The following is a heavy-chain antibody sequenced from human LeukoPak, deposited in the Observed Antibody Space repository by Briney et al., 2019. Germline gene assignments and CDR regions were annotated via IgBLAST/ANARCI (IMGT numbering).Heavy chain of an antibody. Sequence: ASVTVSCKASGYAFTGYNMHWVRQAPGQGLEWMGWINPNSGGTNYAQKFQGRVTMTRDMSISTAYMELSRLTSDDTAVYYCARWFTITSGDYDILTSSYHRGMDVWGQGTTVPVSS. V-gene: IGHV1-2*02. D-gene: IGHD3-9*01. J-gene: IGHJ6*02. CDR3: ARWFTITSGDYDILTSSYHRGMDV. CDR1: GYAFTGYN. CDR2: INPNSGGT.